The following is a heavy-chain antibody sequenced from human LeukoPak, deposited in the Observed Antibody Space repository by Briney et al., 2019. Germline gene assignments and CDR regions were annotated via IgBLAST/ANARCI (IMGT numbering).Heavy chain of an antibody. CDR1: GFTFSSYW. D-gene: IGHD2-8*01. V-gene: IGHV3-7*01. CDR2: IKQDGSEK. Sequence: GGSLRLPCAASGFTFSSYWMSWVRQAPGKGLEWVANIKQDGSEKYYVDSVKGRFTISRDNAKNSLYLQMNSLRAEDTAVYYCARGGQGVWPTHFDYWGQGTLVTVSS. CDR3: ARGGQGVWPTHFDY. J-gene: IGHJ4*02.